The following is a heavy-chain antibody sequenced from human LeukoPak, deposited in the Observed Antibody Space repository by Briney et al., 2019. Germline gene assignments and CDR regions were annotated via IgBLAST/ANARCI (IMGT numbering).Heavy chain of an antibody. CDR3: ARRGSGSYVLDY. V-gene: IGHV1-46*01. CDR1: GYTFTRYY. J-gene: IGHJ4*02. Sequence: ASVKVSCKASGYTFTRYYMHWVRQAPGQGLEWMGIINPNEGVIDYAQKFQDRVTMTQDTSTSTVYMELSSLRSEDRAVYYCARRGSGSYVLDYWGQGTLVTVSS. D-gene: IGHD3-10*01. CDR2: INPNEGVI.